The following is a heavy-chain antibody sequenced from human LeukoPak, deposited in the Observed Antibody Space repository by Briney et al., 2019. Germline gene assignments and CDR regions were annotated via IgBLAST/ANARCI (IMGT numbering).Heavy chain of an antibody. Sequence: GASVKVSCKASGYTFTGYYIDWVRQAPGQGLEWMGRINPNSGGTNSAQKFQGRVTMTRNTSISTAYMELSSLRSEDTAVYYCARVLCSSTSCYSSPWFDPWGQGTLVTVSS. D-gene: IGHD2-2*01. CDR2: INPNSGGT. J-gene: IGHJ5*02. CDR3: ARVLCSSTSCYSSPWFDP. V-gene: IGHV1-2*06. CDR1: GYTFTGYY.